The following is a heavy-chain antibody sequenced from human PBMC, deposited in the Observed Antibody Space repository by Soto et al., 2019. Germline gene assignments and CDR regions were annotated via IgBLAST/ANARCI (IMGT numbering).Heavy chain of an antibody. CDR3: ARAEMFYSNSRGGYYYYGMDV. J-gene: IGHJ6*02. CDR1: GYTFTGYY. CDR2: INPNSGGT. V-gene: IGHV1-2*04. D-gene: IGHD4-4*01. Sequence: GASVKVSCKASGYTFTGYYMHWVRQAPGQGLEWMGWINPNSGGTNYAQKFQGWVTMTRDTSISTAYMELSRLRSDDTAVYYCARAEMFYSNSRGGYYYYGMDVWGQGTTVTVSS.